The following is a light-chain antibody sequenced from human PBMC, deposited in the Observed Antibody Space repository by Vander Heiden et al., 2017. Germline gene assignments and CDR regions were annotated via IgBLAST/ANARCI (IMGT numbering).Light chain of an antibody. CDR1: QSVSSY. J-gene: IGKJ4*01. CDR2: DAS. V-gene: IGKV3-11*01. Sequence: EIVFTPSPATLSLSPGERATLSCRASQSVSSYLDWYQQKPGQATRLLIYDASNRANGIPARFSGSGSGTDFTLTISRLEPEDVAVYYWQQRSNSQLLGGGTKVDIK. CDR3: QQRSNSQL.